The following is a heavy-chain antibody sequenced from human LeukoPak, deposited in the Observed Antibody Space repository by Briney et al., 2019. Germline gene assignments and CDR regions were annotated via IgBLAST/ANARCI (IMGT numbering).Heavy chain of an antibody. J-gene: IGHJ4*02. CDR3: VKDRVITFGTVIGNVDC. Sequence: PGGSLRLSCAASGFTFSSYAMHWVRQAPGKGLEYVSDISSNGGSTYYADSVKGRFTIFRDNSKNTLYLQMSSLRAEDTAVYYCVKDRVITFGTVIGNVDCWGQGTLVTVSS. D-gene: IGHD3-16*02. CDR2: ISSNGGST. V-gene: IGHV3-64D*06. CDR1: GFTFSSYA.